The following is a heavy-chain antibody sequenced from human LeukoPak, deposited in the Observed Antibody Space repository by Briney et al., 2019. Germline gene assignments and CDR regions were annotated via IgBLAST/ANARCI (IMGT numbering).Heavy chain of an antibody. V-gene: IGHV4-34*01. CDR1: GGSFSGYY. D-gene: IGHD3-22*01. CDR2: INHSGST. J-gene: IGHJ4*02. Sequence: SSGTLSLTCAVYGGSFSGYYWSWIRQPPGKGLEWIGEINHSGSTNYNPSLKSRVTISVDTSKNQFSLKLSSVTAADTAVYYCARGSSSGYLGRYFDYWGQGTLVTVSS. CDR3: ARGSSSGYLGRYFDY.